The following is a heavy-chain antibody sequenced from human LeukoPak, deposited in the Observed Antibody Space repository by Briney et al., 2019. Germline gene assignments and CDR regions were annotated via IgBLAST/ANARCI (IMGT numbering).Heavy chain of an antibody. CDR2: INPNSGGT. Sequence: GASVKVSCKASGYTFTGYYMHWVRQAPGQGLEWMGWINPNSGGTNYAQKFQGRVTMTRDTSISTAYMELSRLRSDDTAVYYCASLGVRLGLTPYYYYYYMDVWGKGTTVTVSS. J-gene: IGHJ6*03. V-gene: IGHV1-2*02. CDR1: GYTFTGYY. CDR3: ASLGVRLGLTPYYYYYYMDV. D-gene: IGHD3-16*01.